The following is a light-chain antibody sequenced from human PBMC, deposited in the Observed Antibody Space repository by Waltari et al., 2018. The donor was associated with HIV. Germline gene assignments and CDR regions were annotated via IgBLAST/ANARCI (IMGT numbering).Light chain of an antibody. V-gene: IGLV3-19*01. Sequence: VSVALGQTVRITCQGDSLRSYYASWYQQKPGQAPVLVIYGKNNRPSGIPDRFSGSSSGNTASLTITGVQAEDEAEYYCNSRDSSGNHLVVFGGGTKLTVL. CDR1: SLRSYY. CDR2: GKN. CDR3: NSRDSSGNHLVV. J-gene: IGLJ2*01.